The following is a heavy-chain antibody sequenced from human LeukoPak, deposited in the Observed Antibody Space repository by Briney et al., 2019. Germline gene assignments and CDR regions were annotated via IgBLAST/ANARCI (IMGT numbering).Heavy chain of an antibody. CDR1: GGSISSSNW. CDR3: ARGLEAVMELLSWPPDY. D-gene: IGHD1-26*01. V-gene: IGHV4-4*02. CDR2: IYHSGST. J-gene: IGHJ4*02. Sequence: SGTLSLTCAVSGGSISSSNWWSWVRQPPGKGLEWIGEIYHSGSTNYNPSLKSRVTISVDKSKNQFSLKLSSVTAADTAVYYCARGLEAVMELLSWPPDYWGQGTLVTVSS.